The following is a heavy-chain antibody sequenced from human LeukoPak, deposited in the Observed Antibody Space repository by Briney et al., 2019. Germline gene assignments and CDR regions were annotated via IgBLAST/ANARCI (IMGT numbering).Heavy chain of an antibody. J-gene: IGHJ4*02. CDR3: ATDPLPIQLWFPDGSGAVNDY. Sequence: ASVKVSCKVSGYTLTELSMHWVRQAPGKGLEWMGGFDPEDGETIYAQKFQGRVTMTEDTSTDTAYMELSSLRSEDTAVYYCATDPLPIQLWFPDGSGAVNDYWGQGTLVTVSS. CDR2: FDPEDGET. V-gene: IGHV1-24*01. D-gene: IGHD5-18*01. CDR1: GYTLTELS.